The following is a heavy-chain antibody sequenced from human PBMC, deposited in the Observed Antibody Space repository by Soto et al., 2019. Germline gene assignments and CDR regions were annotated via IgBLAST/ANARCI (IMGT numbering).Heavy chain of an antibody. D-gene: IGHD2-15*01. CDR3: ARRHCSGGSCYSGVWFDP. CDR2: INAGNGNT. CDR1: GYTFTSYA. Sequence: QVQLVQSGAEVKKPGASVKVSCKASGYTFTSYAMHWVRQAPGQRLEWMGWINAGNGNTKYSQKFQGRVTITRDTSASTAYMELSSLRSEDTAVYYCARRHCSGGSCYSGVWFDPWGQGTLVTVSS. V-gene: IGHV1-3*01. J-gene: IGHJ5*02.